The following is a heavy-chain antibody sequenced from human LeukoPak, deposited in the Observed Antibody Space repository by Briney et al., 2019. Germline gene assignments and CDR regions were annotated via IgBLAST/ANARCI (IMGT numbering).Heavy chain of an antibody. CDR2: IYTSGST. CDR1: GGSISSYY. Sequence: SETLSLTCTVSGGSISSYYWSWIRQPAGKGLEWIGRIYTSGSTNYNPSLKSRVAISVDTSKNQFSLSLTSVTAADTAVYYCARDPDRGYPPDYWGQGTLVTVSS. V-gene: IGHV4-4*07. CDR3: ARDPDRGYPPDY. J-gene: IGHJ4*02. D-gene: IGHD5-18*01.